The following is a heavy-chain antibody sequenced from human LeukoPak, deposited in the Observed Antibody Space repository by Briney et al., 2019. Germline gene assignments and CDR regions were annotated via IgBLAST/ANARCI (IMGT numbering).Heavy chain of an antibody. CDR3: AREREYYDFWSGLNYYYYYYMDV. D-gene: IGHD3-3*01. V-gene: IGHV4-34*01. CDR2: INHSGST. Sequence: PSETLSLTCAVYGGSFSGYYWSWIRQPPGKGLEWIGEINHSGSTNYNPSLKSRVTISVDTSKNQFSLKLSSVTAADTAVYYCAREREYYDFWSGLNYYYYYYMDVWGKGTTVTVSS. CDR1: GGSFSGYY. J-gene: IGHJ6*03.